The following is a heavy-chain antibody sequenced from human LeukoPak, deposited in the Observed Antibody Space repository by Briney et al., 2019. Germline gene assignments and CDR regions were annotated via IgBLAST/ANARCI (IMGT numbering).Heavy chain of an antibody. CDR1: GGSISSSNW. D-gene: IGHD5-24*01. Sequence: SETLSLTCAVSGGSISSSNWWSWVRQPPGKGLEWIGEIYHSGSTNYNPSLKSRVTISVDKSKNQFSLKLSSVTAADTAVYYCARVSATVEMATTHFYWYFDLWGRGTLVTVSS. J-gene: IGHJ2*01. V-gene: IGHV4-4*02. CDR2: IYHSGST. CDR3: ARVSATVEMATTHFYWYFDL.